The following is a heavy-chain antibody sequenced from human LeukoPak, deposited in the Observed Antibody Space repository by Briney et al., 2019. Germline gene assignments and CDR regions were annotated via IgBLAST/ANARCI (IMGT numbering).Heavy chain of an antibody. D-gene: IGHD4-17*01. CDR3: ARGLSTVTPGGDDAFDI. V-gene: IGHV4-34*01. Sequence: PSETLSLTCAVYGASLNGHYWSWIRQPPGKGLEWIGEGSDVGGTKYNPSLKSRVTISADTSKNQFSLKLSSVTAADTAVYYCARGLSTVTPGGDDAFDIWGQGTMVTVSS. CDR1: GASLNGHY. J-gene: IGHJ3*02. CDR2: GSDVGGT.